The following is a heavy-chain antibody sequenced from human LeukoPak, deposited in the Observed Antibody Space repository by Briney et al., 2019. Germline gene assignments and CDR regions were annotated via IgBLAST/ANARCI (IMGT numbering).Heavy chain of an antibody. Sequence: PSETLSLTCTVSGDSINSTSYYWGWIRQPPGKGLEWIGSIYYSGSTYYNPSLKSRVTISVDTSKNQFSLKLSSVTAADTAVYYCASSREYSGYDLALDYWGQGTLVTVSS. D-gene: IGHD5-12*01. CDR1: GDSINSTSYY. CDR3: ASSREYSGYDLALDY. CDR2: IYYSGST. J-gene: IGHJ4*02. V-gene: IGHV4-39*07.